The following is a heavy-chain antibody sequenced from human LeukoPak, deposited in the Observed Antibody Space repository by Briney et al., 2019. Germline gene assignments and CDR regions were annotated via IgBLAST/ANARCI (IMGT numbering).Heavy chain of an antibody. J-gene: IGHJ4*02. Sequence: SVKVSCKASGGTFSSYAISWVRQAPGQGLKWMGGIIPIFGTANYAQKFQGRVTITADESTSTAYMELSSLRSEDTAVYYCASNYYDSSGYLDYWGQGTLVTVSS. V-gene: IGHV1-69*13. CDR2: IIPIFGTA. CDR1: GGTFSSYA. CDR3: ASNYYDSSGYLDY. D-gene: IGHD3-22*01.